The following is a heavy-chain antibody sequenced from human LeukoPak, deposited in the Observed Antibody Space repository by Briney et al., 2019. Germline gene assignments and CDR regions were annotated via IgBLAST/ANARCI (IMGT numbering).Heavy chain of an antibody. V-gene: IGHV3-30*18. J-gene: IGHJ4*02. D-gene: IGHD4-17*01. Sequence: GGSLRLSCAAYGFTFSSYGMHWVRQAPGKGLEWVAVISYDGSNKYYADSVKGRFTISRDNSKNTLYLQMNSLRAEDTAVYYCAKETDYGDCVDYWGQGTLVTVSS. CDR3: AKETDYGDCVDY. CDR1: GFTFSSYG. CDR2: ISYDGSNK.